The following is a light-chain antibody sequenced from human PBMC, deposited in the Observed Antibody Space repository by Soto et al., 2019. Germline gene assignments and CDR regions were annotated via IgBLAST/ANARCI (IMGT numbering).Light chain of an antibody. CDR2: GAS. Sequence: EIVLMQSPGTLSLSPGDRASLSCRASQSVNSNYLAWYQLKPGQAPRLLIYGASSRATGVPDRFSGSGSGTDFTLTISRLEPEDFAVYYCQQYGSSSTFGRGTKVDIK. V-gene: IGKV3-20*01. J-gene: IGKJ1*01. CDR3: QQYGSSST. CDR1: QSVNSNY.